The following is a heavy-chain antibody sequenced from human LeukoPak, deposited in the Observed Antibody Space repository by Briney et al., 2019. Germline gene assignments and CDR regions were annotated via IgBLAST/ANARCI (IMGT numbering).Heavy chain of an antibody. CDR1: GYTFTSYY. V-gene: IGHV1-46*03. CDR2: INPSGGST. D-gene: IGHD3-16*02. CDR3: ARDISMDGMDV. Sequence: ASVKVSCMASGYTFTSYYMHGVRQAPGQGLEWMGIINPSGGSTSYAQKFQGRVTMTRDTSTSTVHMALSSLRSEDTAVYYCARDISMDGMDVWGQGTTVTVSS. J-gene: IGHJ6*02.